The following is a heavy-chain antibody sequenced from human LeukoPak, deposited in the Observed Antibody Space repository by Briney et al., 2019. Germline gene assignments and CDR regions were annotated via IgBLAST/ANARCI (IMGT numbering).Heavy chain of an antibody. V-gene: IGHV1-18*01. CDR1: GYTFTSYG. CDR2: ISAYKGNT. Sequence: ASVKVSCKASGYTFTSYGISWVRQAPGQGVEWMGWISAYKGNTNYAQKLQGRVTMTTDTSTSTAYMELRSLRSDDTAVYYCARDRSGSYFSLRYYFDYWGQGTLVTVSS. D-gene: IGHD1-26*01. J-gene: IGHJ4*02. CDR3: ARDRSGSYFSLRYYFDY.